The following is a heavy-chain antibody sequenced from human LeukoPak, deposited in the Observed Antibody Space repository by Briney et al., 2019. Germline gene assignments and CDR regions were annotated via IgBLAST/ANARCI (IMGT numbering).Heavy chain of an antibody. D-gene: IGHD3-16*01. CDR2: INPDSGST. J-gene: IGHJ3*02. CDR1: GYTFTAYY. Sequence: ASVKVSCKASGYTFTAYYMHWVRQAPGQGLEWMGWINPDSGSTNYAQKFQGRVTVTRDTSISTMYMELSRLNSDDTAVYYCARYPRGEGFDIWGQGTLVTVSS. V-gene: IGHV1-2*02. CDR3: ARYPRGEGFDI.